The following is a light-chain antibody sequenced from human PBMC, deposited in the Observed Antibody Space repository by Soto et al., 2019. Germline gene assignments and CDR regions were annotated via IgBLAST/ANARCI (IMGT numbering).Light chain of an antibody. V-gene: IGKV3-15*01. J-gene: IGKJ4*01. CDR3: QQYNNWPPI. Sequence: EIVMTQSPATLSVSPGDRATLSCRASQSGSNNLAWYQQNPGQAPRLLIYGASTRATGIPARFSGSGSGTEFTLTISSLQSEDFAVYYCQQYNNWPPIFGGGTKVEI. CDR2: GAS. CDR1: QSGSNN.